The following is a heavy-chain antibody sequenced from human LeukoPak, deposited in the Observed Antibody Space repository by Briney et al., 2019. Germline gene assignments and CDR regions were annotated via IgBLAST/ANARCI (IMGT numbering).Heavy chain of an antibody. D-gene: IGHD1-26*01. J-gene: IGHJ4*02. Sequence: PSETLSLTCTVSGGSISSYYWSWIRQPPGKGLEWIGYIYYSGSTNYNPSLKSRVTISVDTSKNQFSLKLSSVTAADTAVYYCARDSGSYHHYYFDYWGQGTLVTVSS. CDR3: ARDSGSYHHYYFDY. CDR2: IYYSGST. CDR1: GGSISSYY. V-gene: IGHV4-59*01.